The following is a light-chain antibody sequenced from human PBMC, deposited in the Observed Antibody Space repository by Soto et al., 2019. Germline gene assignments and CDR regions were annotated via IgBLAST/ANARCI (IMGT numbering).Light chain of an antibody. J-gene: IGKJ1*01. CDR2: GAS. Sequence: TQSPGTLSLSARERATLSCGASQSVSSSYLAWYQQKPGQAPRLLIYGASSRATDIPARFSGSGSGTEFTLTISSLQSEDFAEYHCQQYNNWPQTCGQGTRV. CDR1: QSVSSSY. V-gene: IGKV3-15*01. CDR3: QQYNNWPQT.